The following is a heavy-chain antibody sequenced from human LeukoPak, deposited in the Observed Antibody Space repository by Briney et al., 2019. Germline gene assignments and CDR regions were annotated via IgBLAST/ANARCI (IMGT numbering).Heavy chain of an antibody. D-gene: IGHD2-8*01. CDR1: GYRFTNYG. Sequence: GASVKVSCKASGYRFTNYGYSWVRQAPGQGLEWMGWISAYNGNTDYAQNLQGRVTMTTDASTSTAYMELRSLTSDDTAIYYCAREGSWCTNGVCYYYFDYWGQGTLVTVSS. CDR3: AREGSWCTNGVCYYYFDY. J-gene: IGHJ4*02. V-gene: IGHV1-18*01. CDR2: ISAYNGNT.